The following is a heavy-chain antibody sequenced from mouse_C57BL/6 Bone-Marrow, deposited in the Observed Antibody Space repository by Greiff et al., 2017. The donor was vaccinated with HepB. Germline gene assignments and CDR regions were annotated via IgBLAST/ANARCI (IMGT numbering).Heavy chain of an antibody. J-gene: IGHJ2*01. V-gene: IGHV3-1*01. Sequence: VQLKESGPGMVKPSQSLSLTCTVTGYSITSGYDWHWIRHFPGNKLEWMGYISYSGSTNYNPSLKSRISITHDTSKNHFFLKLNSVTTEDTATYYCARANGSSLDYWGQGTTLTVSS. CDR1: GYSITSGYD. CDR2: ISYSGST. CDR3: ARANGSSLDY. D-gene: IGHD1-1*01.